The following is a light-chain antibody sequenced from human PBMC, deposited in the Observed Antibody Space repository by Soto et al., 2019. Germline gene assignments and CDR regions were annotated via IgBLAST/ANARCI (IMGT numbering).Light chain of an antibody. CDR2: DAS. CDR1: RSVTTF. J-gene: IGKJ4*01. Sequence: EIVLTQSPATLSLSPGERATLSCRASRSVTTFLAWYQQKPGQAPRLLLYDASKRATGVPTRFSGSGSGTAFTLTISSLEPEDFAVYYCQQPTNWPLTFGGGTKVERK. V-gene: IGKV3-11*01. CDR3: QQPTNWPLT.